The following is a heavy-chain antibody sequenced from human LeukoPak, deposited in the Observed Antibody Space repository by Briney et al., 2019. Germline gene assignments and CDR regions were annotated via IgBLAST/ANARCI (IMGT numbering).Heavy chain of an antibody. CDR3: ARARLAGKLRYFDWLLSDHNWFDP. J-gene: IGHJ5*02. Sequence: GAPVKVSCKASGYTFTSYGISWVRQAPGQGLEWMGWISAYNGNTNYAQKLQGRVTMTTDTSTSTAYMELRSLRSDDTAGYYCARARLAGKLRYFDWLLSDHNWFDPWGQGTLVTVSS. CDR1: GYTFTSYG. CDR2: ISAYNGNT. D-gene: IGHD3-9*01. V-gene: IGHV1-18*01.